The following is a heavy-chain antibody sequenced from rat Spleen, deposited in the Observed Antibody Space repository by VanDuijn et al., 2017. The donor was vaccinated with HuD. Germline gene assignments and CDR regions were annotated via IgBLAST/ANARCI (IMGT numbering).Heavy chain of an antibody. CDR3: AREDYYDGSYSHGRNWFAY. CDR1: GFTFSNYD. Sequence: EVQLVESGGGLVQPGRSLKLSCAASGFTFSNYDMAWVRQAPTKGLEWVASISPSGGSTYYRDSGKGRFTVSSDNAKSTIYRQRARLRSEDTATYYCAREDYYDGSYSHGRNWFAYWGQGTLVTVSS. D-gene: IGHD1-12*02. V-gene: IGHV5-25*01. CDR2: ISPSGGST. J-gene: IGHJ3*01.